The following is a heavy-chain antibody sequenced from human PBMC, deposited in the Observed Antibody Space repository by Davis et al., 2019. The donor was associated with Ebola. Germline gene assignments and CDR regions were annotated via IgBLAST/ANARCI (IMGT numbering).Heavy chain of an antibody. V-gene: IGHV3-33*01. CDR3: ARMLGDWFDP. CDR1: GFTFSSYG. CDR2: IWYDGSNK. Sequence: GESLKISCAASGFTFSSYGMHWVRQAPGKGLEWVAVIWYDGSNKYYADSVKGRFTISRDNSKNTLYLQMNSLRAEDTAVYYCARMLGDWFDPWGQGTLVTVSS. J-gene: IGHJ5*02. D-gene: IGHD3-10*02.